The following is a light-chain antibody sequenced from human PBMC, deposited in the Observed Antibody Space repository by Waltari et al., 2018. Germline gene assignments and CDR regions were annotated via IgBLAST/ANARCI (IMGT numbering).Light chain of an antibody. Sequence: DIVMTQSPDSLAVSLGERATINGKSSQSVLYSSTNQNYLAWYQQKPGQPPKLLIYWASTREPGVPDRFSGSESGTDFTLTISSLQAEDVAVYYCQQYYSTPWTFGQGTKVEIK. CDR1: QSVLYSSTNQNY. CDR2: WAS. V-gene: IGKV4-1*01. CDR3: QQYYSTPWT. J-gene: IGKJ1*01.